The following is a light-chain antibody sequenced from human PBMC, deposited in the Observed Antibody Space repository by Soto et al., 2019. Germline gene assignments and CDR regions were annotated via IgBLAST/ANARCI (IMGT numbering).Light chain of an antibody. Sequence: DIQLTQSPPFLSASVGDRVTITCRASQGISSNLAWYQQEPGKAPKLLIHAASTLQRGVPSRFSGSGSGTEFTLTISSLQPEDSAPYYRQQMHSYTISLGGGTKVDSK. CDR2: AAS. V-gene: IGKV1-9*01. CDR1: QGISSN. CDR3: QQMHSYTIS. J-gene: IGKJ4*01.